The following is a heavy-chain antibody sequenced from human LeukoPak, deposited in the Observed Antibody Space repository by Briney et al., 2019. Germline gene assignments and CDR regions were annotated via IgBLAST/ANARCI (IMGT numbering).Heavy chain of an antibody. Sequence: GGSLRLSCAASGFTFSSYGMHWVRQAPGKGLEWVAFIRYDGSNKYYADSVKGRFTISRDNAKNSLYLQMYSLTAEDTAVYYCARDPRFGELYFDFWGQGTLVTVSS. D-gene: IGHD3-10*01. CDR3: ARDPRFGELYFDF. CDR2: IRYDGSNK. J-gene: IGHJ4*02. CDR1: GFTFSSYG. V-gene: IGHV3-30*02.